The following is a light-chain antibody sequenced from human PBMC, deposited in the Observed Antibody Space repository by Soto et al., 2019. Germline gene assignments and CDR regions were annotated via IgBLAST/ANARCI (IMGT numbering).Light chain of an antibody. V-gene: IGKV3-20*01. J-gene: IGKJ4*01. CDR2: DAS. CDR3: EQYGSTPLT. Sequence: EIVLTQSPGTLSLSPGERATLSCRASQNVANNYLAWYQQKPGQAPRFLIYDASSRATGIPDRFSGSGSGTDFTLTISRLEPVDFAVYYCEQYGSTPLTFGGGTKVEIK. CDR1: QNVANNY.